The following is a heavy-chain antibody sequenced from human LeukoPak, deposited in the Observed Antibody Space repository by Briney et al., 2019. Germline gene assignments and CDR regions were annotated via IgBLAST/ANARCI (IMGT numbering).Heavy chain of an antibody. V-gene: IGHV3-30*02. Sequence: PGGSLRLSCAASGFTFSSYGMHWVRQAPGKGLEWVAFIRYDGSNKYYADSVKGRFTISRDNSKNTLYLQMNSLRAEDTAVYYCAKDRGYMDSRLGFDYWGQGTLVTVSS. D-gene: IGHD3-10*01. CDR1: GFTFSSYG. CDR3: AKDRGYMDSRLGFDY. J-gene: IGHJ4*02. CDR2: IRYDGSNK.